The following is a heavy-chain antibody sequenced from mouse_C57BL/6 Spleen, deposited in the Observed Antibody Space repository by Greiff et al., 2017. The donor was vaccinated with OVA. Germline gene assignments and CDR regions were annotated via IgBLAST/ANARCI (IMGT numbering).Heavy chain of an antibody. Sequence: VQLQQSGPELVKPGASVKMSCKASGYTFTDYNMHWVKQSHGKSLEWIGYINPNNGGTSYNQKFKGKATWTVNKSSSTADMELRSLTSEDSAVYYCASPVRIYYYGSSWAMDYWDGGTSVTVSS. CDR1: GYTFTDYN. J-gene: IGHJ4*01. V-gene: IGHV1-22*01. CDR2: INPNNGGT. CDR3: ASPVRIYYYGSSWAMDY. D-gene: IGHD1-1*01.